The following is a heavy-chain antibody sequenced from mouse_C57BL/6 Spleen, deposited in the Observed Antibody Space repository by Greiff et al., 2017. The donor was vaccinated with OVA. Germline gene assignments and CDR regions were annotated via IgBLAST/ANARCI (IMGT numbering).Heavy chain of an antibody. CDR2: IYPGNSAT. D-gene: IGHD1-1*01. CDR1: GYTFTSYW. CDR3: TRGGFCYYGSEDY. Sequence: VQLQQSGPVLARPGASVKMSCKTSGYTFTSYWMHWVKQRPGQGLEWIGAIYPGNSATSYNQKLKGKAKLPADTSASTAYMELSSLTNEDSAVYYGTRGGFCYYGSEDYWGQGTTLTVSS. J-gene: IGHJ2*01. V-gene: IGHV1-5*01.